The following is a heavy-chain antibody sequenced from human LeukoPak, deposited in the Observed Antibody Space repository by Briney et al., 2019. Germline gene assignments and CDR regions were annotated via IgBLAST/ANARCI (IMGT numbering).Heavy chain of an antibody. CDR3: AKDIWGGVSSRSIAY. J-gene: IGHJ4*02. CDR1: GFTFDDYA. V-gene: IGHV3-9*01. D-gene: IGHD3-22*01. CDR2: ISWNSGSL. Sequence: PGGSLRLSCAASGFTFDDYANHWVRHAPGKGLGLVSGISWNSGSLGYADSVKGRFTISRDNAKNSLYLQMNSLRAEDTALYYCAKDIWGGVSSRSIAYWGQGTLVTVSS.